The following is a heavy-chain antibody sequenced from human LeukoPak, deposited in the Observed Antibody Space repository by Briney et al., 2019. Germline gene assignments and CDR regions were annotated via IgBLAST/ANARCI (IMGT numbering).Heavy chain of an antibody. J-gene: IGHJ4*02. CDR2: INHGGST. D-gene: IGHD5-18*01. Sequence: SETLSLTCAVYGGSFSGFYWSWIRQPPGKGLEWIGEINHGGSTHYNPSLKSRVTISVDTSKNQFSLKLSSVTAADTAVYYCARYGYSYGLDYWGQETLVTVSS. CDR1: GGSFSGFY. CDR3: ARYGYSYGLDY. V-gene: IGHV4-34*01.